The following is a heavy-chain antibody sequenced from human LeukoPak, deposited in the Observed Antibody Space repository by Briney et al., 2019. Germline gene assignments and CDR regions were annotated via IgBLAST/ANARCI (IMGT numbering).Heavy chain of an antibody. CDR3: AREGADSSGYIWFDP. J-gene: IGHJ5*02. CDR1: GGSISSSSYY. CDR2: IYYSGST. D-gene: IGHD3-22*01. Sequence: ASETLSLTCTVSGGSISSSSYYWGWIRQPPGKGLEWIGSIYYSGSTYYNPSLKSRVTISVDTSKNQFSLKLSSVTAADTAVYYCAREGADSSGYIWFDPWGQGTLVTVSS. V-gene: IGHV4-39*07.